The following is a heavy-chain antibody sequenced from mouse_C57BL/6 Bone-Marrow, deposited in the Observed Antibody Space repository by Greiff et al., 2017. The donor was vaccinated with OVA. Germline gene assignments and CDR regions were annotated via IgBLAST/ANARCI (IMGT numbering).Heavy chain of an antibody. CDR2: ISSGSSTI. CDR1: GFTFSDYG. Sequence: EVKLEESGGGLVKPGGSLKLSCAASGFTFSDYGMHWVRQAPEKGLEWVAYISSGSSTIYYADTVKGRFTISRDNAKNTLFLQMTSLRSEDTAMYYCARPPTGLAYWGQGTLVTVSA. CDR3: ARPPTGLAY. V-gene: IGHV5-17*01. J-gene: IGHJ3*01.